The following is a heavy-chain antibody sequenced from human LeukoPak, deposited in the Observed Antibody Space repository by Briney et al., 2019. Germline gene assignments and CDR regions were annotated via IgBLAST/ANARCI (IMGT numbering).Heavy chain of an antibody. CDR3: ARGAGGKWDY. J-gene: IGHJ4*02. CDR2: ISPSGGTP. V-gene: IGHV1-46*01. Sequence: ASVKVFWKASGYTFTSYYMHWVRQASGQGLEWMGLISPSGGTPTYAQRFQGRVTMTSDTSTSTVYMELTSLITEDSAVYYCARGAGGKWDYWGQGTLVTVSS. CDR1: GYTFTSYY. D-gene: IGHD3-16*01.